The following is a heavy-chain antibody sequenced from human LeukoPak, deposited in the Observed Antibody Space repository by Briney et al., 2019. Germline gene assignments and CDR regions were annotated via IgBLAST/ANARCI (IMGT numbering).Heavy chain of an antibody. J-gene: IGHJ3*02. CDR3: AKGGLEAFDI. D-gene: IGHD3/OR15-3a*01. V-gene: IGHV3-30*18. CDR1: GFTFSSYG. Sequence: GESLRLSCAASGFTFSSYGMPWVRQAPGKGLEWVAVISYDGSNKYYADSVKGRFTISRDNSKNTLYLQMNSLRAEDTAVYYCAKGGLEAFDIWGQGTMVTVSS. CDR2: ISYDGSNK.